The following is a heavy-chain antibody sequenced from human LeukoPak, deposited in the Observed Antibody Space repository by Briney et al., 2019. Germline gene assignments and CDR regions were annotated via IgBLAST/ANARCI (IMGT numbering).Heavy chain of an antibody. CDR2: ISGNSVST. V-gene: IGHV3-23*01. CDR3: ARAYSSSWYDF. CDR1: GFTFSSYA. J-gene: IGHJ5*01. Sequence: GGSLRLSCAASGFTFSSYAMSWVRQAPGKGLEWVSGISGNSVSTYYADSVKGRFTISRDNSKNTLFLQMSSLRAEDTAVYYCARAYSSSWYDFWGQGTLVTVSS. D-gene: IGHD6-13*01.